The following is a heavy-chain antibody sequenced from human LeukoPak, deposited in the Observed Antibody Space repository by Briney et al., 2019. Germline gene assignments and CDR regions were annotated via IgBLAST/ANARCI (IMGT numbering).Heavy chain of an antibody. CDR1: GFTFSSYS. CDR2: ISSSSSTL. Sequence: GGSRRLSCAASGFTFSSYSMSWVRQAPGKGLEWVAYISSSSSTLHYAGPVKGRFTISRDNAKNSLYLQMNSLRDEDTAVYYCARDGRPFDIWGQGTMVTVSS. J-gene: IGHJ3*02. V-gene: IGHV3-48*02. CDR3: ARDGRPFDI.